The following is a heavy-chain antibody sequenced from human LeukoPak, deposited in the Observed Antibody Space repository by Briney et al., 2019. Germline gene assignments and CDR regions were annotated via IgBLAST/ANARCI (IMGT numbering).Heavy chain of an antibody. CDR3: ARSGYTSGFDY. Sequence: ASVKVSCKAPGYTLTGYYMHWARQAPGQGLEWMGWINPNSGGTNYAQKFQGRVTMTRDTSISTAYMELSRLRSDDTAVYYCARSGYTSGFDYWGQGTLVTVSS. J-gene: IGHJ4*02. V-gene: IGHV1-2*02. CDR2: INPNSGGT. CDR1: GYTLTGYY. D-gene: IGHD6-25*01.